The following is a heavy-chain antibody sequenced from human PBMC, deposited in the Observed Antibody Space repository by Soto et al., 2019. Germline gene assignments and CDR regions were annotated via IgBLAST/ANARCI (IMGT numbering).Heavy chain of an antibody. V-gene: IGHV3-30-3*01. CDR3: AREEPEGYYFDY. CDR1: GFTFSSYD. J-gene: IGHJ4*02. Sequence: GGSLRLSCAASGFTFSSYDMHWVRQAPGKGLEWVAVISYDGSNKYYADSVKGRFTISRDNSKNTLYLQMNSLRAEDTAVYYCAREEPEGYYFDYWGQGTLVTVSS. CDR2: ISYDGSNK. D-gene: IGHD1-1*01.